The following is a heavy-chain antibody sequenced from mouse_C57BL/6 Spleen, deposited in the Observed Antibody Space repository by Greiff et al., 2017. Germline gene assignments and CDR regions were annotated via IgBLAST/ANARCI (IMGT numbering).Heavy chain of an antibody. CDR2: IDPSDSYT. CDR3: ARHYGSSWGFAY. Sequence: QVQLKQPGAELVMPGASVKMSCKASGYTFTSYWMHWVKQRPGQGLEWIGEIDPSDSYTNYNQKFKGKSTLTVDKSSSTAYMQLSSLTSEDSAVYYCARHYGSSWGFAYWGQGTLVTVSA. J-gene: IGHJ3*01. CDR1: GYTFTSYW. D-gene: IGHD1-1*01. V-gene: IGHV1-69*01.